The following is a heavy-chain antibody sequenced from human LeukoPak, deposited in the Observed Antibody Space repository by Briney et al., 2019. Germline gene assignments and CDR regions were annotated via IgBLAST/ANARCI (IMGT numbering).Heavy chain of an antibody. CDR3: AKAQSYGYSDY. Sequence: GGSLRLSCAASGFTFRNYAMSWVRQAPGKGLEWVSAISGSGDSTYYADSVKGRFTISRDNSKNTLYLQMNSLKAEDTATYYCAKAQSYGYSDYWGQGTLVAVSS. J-gene: IGHJ4*02. CDR1: GFTFRNYA. CDR2: ISGSGDST. D-gene: IGHD3-16*01. V-gene: IGHV3-23*01.